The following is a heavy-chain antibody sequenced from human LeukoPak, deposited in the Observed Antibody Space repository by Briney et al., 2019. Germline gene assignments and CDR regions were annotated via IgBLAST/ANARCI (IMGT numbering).Heavy chain of an antibody. Sequence: GGSLRLSCAASGFTFSSYAMHWLRQAPGKGLEWMAVISYDGSNKYYADSGKGRFTISRDNSKHTLYLQMNSLRAEDTAVYYCARGLGYCSSTSCYGFDYWGQGTLVTVSS. V-gene: IGHV3-30*04. CDR2: ISYDGSNK. D-gene: IGHD2-2*01. J-gene: IGHJ4*02. CDR3: ARGLGYCSSTSCYGFDY. CDR1: GFTFSSYA.